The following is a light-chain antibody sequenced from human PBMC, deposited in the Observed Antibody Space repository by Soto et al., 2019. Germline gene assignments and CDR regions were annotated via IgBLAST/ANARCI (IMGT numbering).Light chain of an antibody. CDR1: QGFRND. CDR2: AAS. CDR3: LQDYNFPGAPLFT. Sequence: AIQMTQSPSSLSASVGDRVTISCRAGQGFRNDLGWFQQKPGRAPKLLIYAASSLQGGVPSRFSGSGSGTDFPLTNSSLQPEDFATYYCLQDYNFPGAPLFTFGPGTKVDIK. V-gene: IGKV1-6*01. J-gene: IGKJ3*01.